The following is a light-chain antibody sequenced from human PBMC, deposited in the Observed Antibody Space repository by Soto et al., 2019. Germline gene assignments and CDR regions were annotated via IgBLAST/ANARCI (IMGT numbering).Light chain of an antibody. CDR2: GNS. CDR1: SSNIGAGYD. V-gene: IGLV1-40*01. Sequence: QSVLTQPPSVSGAPGQRVTISCTGSSSNIGAGYDVHWYQQLPGTAPKLLIYGNSNRPSGVPDRFSGSKSGTSASLAITGLRAEDEADYYCQSYDSSLSGHVVFGGGTKLPVL. CDR3: QSYDSSLSGHVV. J-gene: IGLJ2*01.